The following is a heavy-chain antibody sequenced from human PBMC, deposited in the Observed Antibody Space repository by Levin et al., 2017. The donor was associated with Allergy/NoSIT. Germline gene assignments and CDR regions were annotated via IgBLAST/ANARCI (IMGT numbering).Heavy chain of an antibody. D-gene: IGHD2-15*01. Sequence: SETLSLTCAVYGGSFSGYYWSWIRQPPGKGLEWIGEINHSGSTNYNPSLKSRVTISVDTSKNQFSLKLSSVTAADTAVYYCASRVVVAATDRRFDYWGQGTLVTVSS. V-gene: IGHV4-34*01. CDR2: INHSGST. J-gene: IGHJ4*02. CDR1: GGSFSGYY. CDR3: ASRVVVAATDRRFDY.